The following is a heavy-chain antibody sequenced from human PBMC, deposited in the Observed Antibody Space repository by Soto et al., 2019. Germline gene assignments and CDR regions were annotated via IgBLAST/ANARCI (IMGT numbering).Heavy chain of an antibody. CDR1: GFTFSSYG. V-gene: IGHV3-33*01. CDR2: IWYDGSNK. CDR3: ARDDRAYSSRSWYFDL. J-gene: IGHJ2*01. D-gene: IGHD6-13*01. Sequence: QVQLVESGGGVVQPGRSLRLSCAASGFTFSSYGMHWVRQAPGKGLEWVAVIWYDGSNKYYADSVKGRFTISRDNSKNTLYLQMNSLRAEDTAVYYCARDDRAYSSRSWYFDLWGRGTLVTVSS.